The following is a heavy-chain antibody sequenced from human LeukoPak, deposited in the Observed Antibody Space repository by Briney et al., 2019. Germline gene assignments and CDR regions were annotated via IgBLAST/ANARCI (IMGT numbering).Heavy chain of an antibody. CDR2: ISWNSGSI. V-gene: IGHV3-9*01. D-gene: IGHD3-22*01. J-gene: IGHJ3*02. CDR3: ARDPRYYYDRGDAFDI. Sequence: TGGSLRLSCAASGFTFDDYAMHWVRQAPGKGLEWVSGISWNSGSIGYADSVKGRFTISRDNAKNSLYLQMNSLRAEDTALYYCARDPRYYYDRGDAFDIWGQGTMVTVSS. CDR1: GFTFDDYA.